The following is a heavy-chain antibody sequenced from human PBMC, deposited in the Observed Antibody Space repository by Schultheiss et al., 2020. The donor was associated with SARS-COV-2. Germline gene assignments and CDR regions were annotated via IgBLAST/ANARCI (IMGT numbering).Heavy chain of an antibody. CDR3: AKAPFKYYYDSSGPSGAFDI. D-gene: IGHD3-22*01. Sequence: GGSLRLSCAASGFTFSSYAMSWVRQAPGKGLEWVSAISGSGGSTYYADSVKGRFTISRDNSKNTLYLQMNSLRAEDTAVYYCAKAPFKYYYDSSGPSGAFDIWGQGTMVTVSS. V-gene: IGHV3-23*01. CDR2: ISGSGGST. CDR1: GFTFSSYA. J-gene: IGHJ3*02.